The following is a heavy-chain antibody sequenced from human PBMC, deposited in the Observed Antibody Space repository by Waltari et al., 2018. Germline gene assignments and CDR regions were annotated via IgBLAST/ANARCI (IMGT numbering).Heavy chain of an antibody. D-gene: IGHD5-12*01. CDR3: ASVDLRGPPYYYYYGRDV. Sequence: LQLQESGPGLVKPSETLSLTCTVSGGSISSSSYYWGWIRQPPGKGLEWSGSIYYSWSTYYNPALKRRVTISVETSNTQFCLKLSSVTAAATAVYDCASVDLRGPPYYYYYGRDVWGQGTTGTFSS. CDR1: GGSISSSSYY. J-gene: IGHJ6*02. CDR2: IYYSWST. V-gene: IGHV4-39*07.